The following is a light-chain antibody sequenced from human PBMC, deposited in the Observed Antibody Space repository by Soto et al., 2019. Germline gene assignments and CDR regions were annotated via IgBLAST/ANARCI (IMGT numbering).Light chain of an antibody. Sequence: EIVLTQSPGTLSLSPGERATLSCRASQRVSSSYLAWYQQKPGQPPRLLFHGVSSRATGIPDRFSGSGSGTDFTLTISRLEPADSAVYYCQQYGSSPTFGGGTKVDIK. J-gene: IGKJ4*01. CDR1: QRVSSSY. V-gene: IGKV3-20*01. CDR3: QQYGSSPT. CDR2: GVS.